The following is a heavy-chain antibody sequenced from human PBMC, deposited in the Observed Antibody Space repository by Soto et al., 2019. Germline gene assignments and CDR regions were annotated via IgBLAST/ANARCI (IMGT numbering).Heavy chain of an antibody. D-gene: IGHD1-26*01. CDR2: ISDSGGTS. Sequence: EVQQVDSGGGLVQPGGSLRLSCAASGFIFSNYVMSWVRQAPGKGLEWVSSISDSGGTSYYADSVKGRFTISRDNSKNTLYLQMNSLRAEDTAIYNCAKRPRALHTFDYWGHGTLVTVSS. J-gene: IGHJ4*01. CDR1: GFIFSNYV. CDR3: AKRPRALHTFDY. V-gene: IGHV3-23*04.